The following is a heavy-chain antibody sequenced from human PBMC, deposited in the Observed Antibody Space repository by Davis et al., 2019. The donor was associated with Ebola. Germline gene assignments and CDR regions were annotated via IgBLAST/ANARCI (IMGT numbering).Heavy chain of an antibody. D-gene: IGHD3-10*01. V-gene: IGHV1-3*01. Sequence: AASVKVSCKASGYTFTSYAMHWVRQAPGQRLEWMGWINAGNGNTKYSQKFQGRVTITRDTSASTAYMELSSLRSEDTAAYYCARSRITMVRGWGWFDPWGQGTLVTVSS. J-gene: IGHJ5*02. CDR3: ARSRITMVRGWGWFDP. CDR1: GYTFTSYA. CDR2: INAGNGNT.